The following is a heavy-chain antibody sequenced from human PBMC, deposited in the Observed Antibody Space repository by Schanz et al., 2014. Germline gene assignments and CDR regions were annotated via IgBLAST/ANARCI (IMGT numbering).Heavy chain of an antibody. V-gene: IGHV3-48*01. CDR1: GFAFSSYS. D-gene: IGHD2-2*01. CDR3: ARRASCSRIGCPFDS. CDR2: ISSSGTTI. Sequence: EVQLVESGGGLVQPGGSLRLSCTASGFAFSSYSMNWVRQAPGKGLEWVSYISSSGTTIYYADSVKGRFTISRDNAKNSLYLQMNSLRAEDTAMYYCARRASCSRIGCPFDSWGQGTLVTVSS. J-gene: IGHJ4*02.